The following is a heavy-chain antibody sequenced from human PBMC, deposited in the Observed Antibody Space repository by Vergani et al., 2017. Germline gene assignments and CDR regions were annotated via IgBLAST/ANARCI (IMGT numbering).Heavy chain of an antibody. V-gene: IGHV3-9*01. CDR2: ISWNSGSI. Sequence: EVQLVESGGGLVQPGRSLRLSCAASGFTFDDYAMHWVRQAPGKGLEWVSGISWNSGSIGYADSVKGRFTISRDNAKNSLYLQMNSLRAEDTALYYCANHDITEGWGQGTLVTVSS. CDR3: ANHDITEG. CDR1: GFTFDDYA. J-gene: IGHJ4*02. D-gene: IGHD3-22*01.